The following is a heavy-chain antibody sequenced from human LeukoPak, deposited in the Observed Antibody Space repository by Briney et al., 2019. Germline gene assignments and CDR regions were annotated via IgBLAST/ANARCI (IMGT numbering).Heavy chain of an antibody. V-gene: IGHV4-39*01. CDR3: ARNIDD. CDR2: IFYPGST. D-gene: IGHD1/OR15-1a*01. CDR1: GGSISSSAYY. Sequence: PSETLSLTCTDSGGSISSSAYYWGWIRQPPGKGLEWIGSIFYPGSTYYKPSLKSRVTISVDTSKNQFSLKLSSVTAADTAVYYCARNIDDWGQGTLVTVSS. J-gene: IGHJ4*02.